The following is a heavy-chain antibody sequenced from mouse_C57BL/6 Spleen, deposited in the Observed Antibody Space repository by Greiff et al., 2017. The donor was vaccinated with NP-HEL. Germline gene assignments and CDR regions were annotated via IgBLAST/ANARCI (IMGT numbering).Heavy chain of an antibody. CDR3: AREGDYCFAY. Sequence: QVQLQQPGAELVRPGTSVKLSCKASGYTFTSYWMHWVKQRPGQGLEWIGVIDPSDSYTNYNQKFKGKATLPVDTSSSTAYMQLSSLTSEDSAVYYCAREGDYCFAYWGQGTLVTVSA. D-gene: IGHD2-4*01. CDR2: IDPSDSYT. V-gene: IGHV1-59*01. CDR1: GYTFTSYW. J-gene: IGHJ3*01.